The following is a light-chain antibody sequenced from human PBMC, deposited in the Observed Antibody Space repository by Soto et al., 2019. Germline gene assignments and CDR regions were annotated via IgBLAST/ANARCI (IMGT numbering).Light chain of an antibody. CDR1: QRVSGP. CDR3: QQYYIWPVT. V-gene: IGKV3-15*01. Sequence: TQSPVTITLVSGDTANIYCRASQRVSGPLAWYQQKPGQAPRLLIYAASTGAPGVPARFSGSWSGAEFTLTIDSLQSDDSAIYYCQQYYIWPVTFGGVTNADIK. CDR2: AAS. J-gene: IGKJ4*01.